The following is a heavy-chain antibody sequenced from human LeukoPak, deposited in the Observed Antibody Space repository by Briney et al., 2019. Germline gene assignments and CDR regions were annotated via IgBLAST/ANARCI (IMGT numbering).Heavy chain of an antibody. CDR2: ISGSGGST. Sequence: GGSLRLSCAASGFTFSSYAMSWVRQAPGKGLEWVSGISGSGGSTYYADSVKGRFTISRDNSKNTLYLQMNSLRAEDTAVYYCAKDLGYSSGWYAEVFDYWGQGTLVTVSS. CDR1: GFTFSSYA. D-gene: IGHD6-19*01. J-gene: IGHJ4*02. CDR3: AKDLGYSSGWYAEVFDY. V-gene: IGHV3-23*01.